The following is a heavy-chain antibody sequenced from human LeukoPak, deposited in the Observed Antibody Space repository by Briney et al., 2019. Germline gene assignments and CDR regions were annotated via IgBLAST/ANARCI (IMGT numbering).Heavy chain of an antibody. V-gene: IGHV3-74*01. D-gene: IGHD5-18*01. Sequence: GGSLRLSCAASGFTLSSYWMHWVRQVPGKGLVCVSRINSDGSSTNYADSVKGRFTISRDNAKSTLYLQMNSLSAEDTAVYYCARARGYSYGWTLDYWGQGTLVTVSS. CDR3: ARARGYSYGWTLDY. CDR2: INSDGSST. J-gene: IGHJ4*02. CDR1: GFTLSSYW.